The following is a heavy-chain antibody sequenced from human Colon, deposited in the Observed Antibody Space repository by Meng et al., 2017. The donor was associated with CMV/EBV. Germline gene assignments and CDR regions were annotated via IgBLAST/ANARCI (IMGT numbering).Heavy chain of an antibody. Sequence: GESLKISCAASGFTFSSYAMSWVRQAPGKGLEWDSAISGSGGSTYYADSVKGRFTISRDNSKNTLYLQMNSLRAEDTAVYYCAKGTRRITMIVVVTTAFDIWGQGTMVTVSS. D-gene: IGHD3-22*01. J-gene: IGHJ3*02. CDR1: GFTFSSYA. CDR2: ISGSGGST. CDR3: AKGTRRITMIVVVTTAFDI. V-gene: IGHV3-23*01.